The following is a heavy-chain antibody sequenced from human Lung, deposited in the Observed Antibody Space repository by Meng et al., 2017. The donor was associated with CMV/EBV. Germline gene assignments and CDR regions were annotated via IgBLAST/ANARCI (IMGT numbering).Heavy chain of an antibody. CDR1: GGSISSSSYY. V-gene: IGHV4-39*01. D-gene: IGHD3-22*01. CDR3: ARQGSVYYYDSSGQSPDY. J-gene: IGHJ4*02. Sequence: SETLSLTCTVSGGSISSSSYYWGWIRQPPGKGLEWIGSIYYSGSTYYNPSLKSRVTISVDTSKNQFSLKLSSVTAADTAVYYCARQGSVYYYDSSGQSPDYWXQGNXVTVDS. CDR2: IYYSGST.